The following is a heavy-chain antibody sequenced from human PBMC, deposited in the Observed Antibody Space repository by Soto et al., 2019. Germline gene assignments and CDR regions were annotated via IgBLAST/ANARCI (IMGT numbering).Heavy chain of an antibody. J-gene: IGHJ6*02. D-gene: IGHD5-18*01. CDR3: AKEPAAMVTVYYYGMDV. V-gene: IGHV3-30*18. CDR1: GFTFSSYG. CDR2: ISYDGSNK. Sequence: QVQLVESGGGVVQPGRSLRLSCAASGFTFSSYGMHWVRQAPGKGLEWVAVISYDGSNKYYADSVKGRFTISRDNSKNTLYLQMNSLRAEDTAVYYCAKEPAAMVTVYYYGMDVWGQGTTVTVSS.